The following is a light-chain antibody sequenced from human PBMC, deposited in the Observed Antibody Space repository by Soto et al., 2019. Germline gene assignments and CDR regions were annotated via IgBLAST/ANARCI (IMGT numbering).Light chain of an antibody. Sequence: DIQMTQSPSSLSACVGDIFTITCRASQSIVTYLNWYQQKPGKAPKLLIYAASSLQSGVPSRFSGSGSGTDFTLTISSLQPEDFATYYCQQSYSTSWTFGQGTKVDI. CDR1: QSIVTY. V-gene: IGKV1-39*01. CDR2: AAS. CDR3: QQSYSTSWT. J-gene: IGKJ1*01.